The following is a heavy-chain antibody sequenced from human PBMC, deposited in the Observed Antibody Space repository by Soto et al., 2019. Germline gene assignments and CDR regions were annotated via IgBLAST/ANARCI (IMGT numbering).Heavy chain of an antibody. V-gene: IGHV3-66*01. Sequence: GGSLRLSCAASGFTVSSNYMSWVRQAPGKGLEWVSVIYSGGSTYYADSVKGRFTISRDNSKNTLYLQMNSLRAEDTAVYYCARDTYSGSYYYFDYWGQGTLVTVSS. CDR2: IYSGGST. CDR1: GFTVSSNY. J-gene: IGHJ4*02. CDR3: ARDTYSGSYYYFDY. D-gene: IGHD1-26*01.